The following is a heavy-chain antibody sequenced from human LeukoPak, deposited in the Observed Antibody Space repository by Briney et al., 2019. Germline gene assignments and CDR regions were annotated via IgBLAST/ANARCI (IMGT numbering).Heavy chain of an antibody. CDR2: IYYSGST. CDR1: GGSISSGDYY. V-gene: IGHV4-30-4*01. CDR3: ARDGVGSNYAEYNWFDP. Sequence: SETLSLTCTVSGGSISSGDYYWSWIRQPPGKGLEWIGYIYYSGSTYYNPSLKSRVTISVDTSKNQFSLKLSSVTAAGTAVYYCARDGVGSNYAEYNWFDPWGQGTLVTVSS. D-gene: IGHD4-11*01. J-gene: IGHJ5*02.